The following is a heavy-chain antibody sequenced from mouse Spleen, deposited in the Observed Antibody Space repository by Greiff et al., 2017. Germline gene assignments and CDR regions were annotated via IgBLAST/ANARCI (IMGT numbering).Heavy chain of an antibody. Sequence: VQLQQSGAELVRPGSSVKISCKASGYAFSSYWMNWVKQRPGQGLEWIGQIYPGDGDTNYNGKFKGKATLTADKSSSTAYMQLSSLTSEDSAVYFCARKADYRYAMDYWGQGTSVTVSS. CDR2: IYPGDGDT. CDR3: ARKADYRYAMDY. V-gene: IGHV1-80*01. D-gene: IGHD2-14*01. CDR1: GYAFSSYW. J-gene: IGHJ4*01.